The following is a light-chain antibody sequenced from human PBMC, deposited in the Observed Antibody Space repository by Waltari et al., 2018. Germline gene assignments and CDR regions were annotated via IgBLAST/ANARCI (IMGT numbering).Light chain of an antibody. V-gene: IGKV3-20*01. CDR2: GAS. Sequence: EIVLTQSPGTLSLSPGERATLSCRASQSVSSSYLAWYQQKPGQAPRPRIYGASSRATGIPDRFSGSGSGTDFTLTISRLEPEDFAVYYCQQYGSSPTFGQGTRLEIK. J-gene: IGKJ5*01. CDR3: QQYGSSPT. CDR1: QSVSSSY.